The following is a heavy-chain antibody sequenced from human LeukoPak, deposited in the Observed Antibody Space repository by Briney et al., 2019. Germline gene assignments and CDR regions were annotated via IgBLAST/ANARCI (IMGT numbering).Heavy chain of an antibody. V-gene: IGHV3-74*01. CDR2: INGDGSST. J-gene: IGHJ6*03. D-gene: IGHD3-3*01. CDR1: GFTLSSYY. Sequence: PGESLRLSCVASGFTLSSYYMHWVRQVPGKGLVWVSCINGDGSSTKYADSVKGRFTISRDNAKNTLYLQVNSLRAEDTAVYYCARGPAYDFWSGYSDYYYYYMDVWGKGDHGHRLL. CDR3: ARGPAYDFWSGYSDYYYYYMDV.